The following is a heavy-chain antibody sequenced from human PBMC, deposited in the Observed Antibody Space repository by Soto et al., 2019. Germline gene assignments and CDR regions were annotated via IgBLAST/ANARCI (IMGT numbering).Heavy chain of an antibody. J-gene: IGHJ5*02. CDR3: AKRGSVTIFGVVTLNWFDP. CDR1: GFTFSSYA. D-gene: IGHD3-3*01. Sequence: VQLLESGGGLVQPGGSLRLSCAASGFTFSSYAMSWVRQAPGKGLEWVSAISGSGGSTYYADSVKGRFTISRDNSKNTLYLQMNSLRAEDTAVYYCAKRGSVTIFGVVTLNWFDPWGQGTLVTVSS. CDR2: ISGSGGST. V-gene: IGHV3-23*01.